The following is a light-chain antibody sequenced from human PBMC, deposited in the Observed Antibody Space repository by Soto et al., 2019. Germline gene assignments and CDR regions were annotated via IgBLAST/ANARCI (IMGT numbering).Light chain of an antibody. CDR1: QSILYSPNNKNY. Sequence: DIVMTQSPDSLAVSLGERATINCKSSQSILYSPNNKNYLAWYQQKPGQPPKLLIYWSSTRESGVPDRFSGSGSGTDFTLTINNLQADDVAIYYCQQYYSTLPITFGQGTRLEIK. CDR2: WSS. CDR3: QQYYSTLPIT. V-gene: IGKV4-1*01. J-gene: IGKJ5*01.